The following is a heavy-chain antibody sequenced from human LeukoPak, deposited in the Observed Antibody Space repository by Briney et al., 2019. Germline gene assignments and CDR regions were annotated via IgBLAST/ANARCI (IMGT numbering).Heavy chain of an antibody. J-gene: IGHJ4*02. CDR3: ARDALDYDGDAGFDY. CDR2: IYYSGST. V-gene: IGHV4-59*01. CDR1: GFTFSSYS. D-gene: IGHD4-23*01. Sequence: GSLRLSCAASGFTFSSYSMNWVRQPPGKGLEWIGFIYYSGSTNYNPSLKSRVTISFDTSKNQVSLNLAFVTAADTAVYYCARDALDYDGDAGFDYWGQGALVTVSS.